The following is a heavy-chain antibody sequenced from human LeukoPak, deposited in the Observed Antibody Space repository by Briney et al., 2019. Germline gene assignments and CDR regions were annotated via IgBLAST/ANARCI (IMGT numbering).Heavy chain of an antibody. Sequence: SVKVSCKASGGTFSSYAISWVRQAPGQGLEWMGRIIPILGIANYAQKFQGRVTITADKSTSTAYMELSSLRSEDTAVYYCARAAYGSGSYTDYWGQGTLVTVSS. CDR2: IIPILGIA. CDR3: ARAAYGSGSYTDY. CDR1: GGTFSSYA. V-gene: IGHV1-69*04. J-gene: IGHJ4*02. D-gene: IGHD3-10*01.